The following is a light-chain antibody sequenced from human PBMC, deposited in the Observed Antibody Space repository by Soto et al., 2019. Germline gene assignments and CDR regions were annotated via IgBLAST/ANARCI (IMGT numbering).Light chain of an antibody. CDR3: SSYTSSSTLWV. Sequence: QSALTQPASVSGSPGQSITIYCTGTRSDVGGYKYVSWYQQHPGKVPKLMIYEVSNRPSGVSNRFSGSKSGNTASLTISGLQAEDEADYYCSSYTSSSTLWVFGGGTKRPS. CDR2: EVS. J-gene: IGLJ3*02. CDR1: RSDVGGYKY. V-gene: IGLV2-14*01.